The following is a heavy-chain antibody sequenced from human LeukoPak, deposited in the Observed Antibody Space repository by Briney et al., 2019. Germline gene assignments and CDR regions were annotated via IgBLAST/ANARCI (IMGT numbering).Heavy chain of an antibody. V-gene: IGHV4-34*01. CDR3: ERVSGYSYGGNDY. Sequence: PSETLSLTCAVYGASFSGYYWNWIRQPPGKGLEWIGEINHSGSTYYNPSLKSRVTISVDTSKNQFSLKLNSVTAADTAVYYCERVSGYSYGGNDYWGQGTLVTVSS. CDR2: INHSGST. CDR1: GASFSGYY. D-gene: IGHD5-18*01. J-gene: IGHJ4*02.